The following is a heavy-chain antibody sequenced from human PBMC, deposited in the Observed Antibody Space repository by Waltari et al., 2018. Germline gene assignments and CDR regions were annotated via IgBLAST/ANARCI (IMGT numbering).Heavy chain of an antibody. Sequence: QVQLVQSGAEVKKPGSSVKVSCKASGGTFSSYAISWVRQAPGQGLEWMGRCIPIFGTANYAQKFQGRVTITADKSTSTAYMELSSLRSEDTAVYYCAREGICSGGSCYGPEYFQHWGQGTLVTVSS. CDR1: GGTFSSYA. J-gene: IGHJ1*01. V-gene: IGHV1-69*14. CDR3: AREGICSGGSCYGPEYFQH. CDR2: CIPIFGTA. D-gene: IGHD2-15*01.